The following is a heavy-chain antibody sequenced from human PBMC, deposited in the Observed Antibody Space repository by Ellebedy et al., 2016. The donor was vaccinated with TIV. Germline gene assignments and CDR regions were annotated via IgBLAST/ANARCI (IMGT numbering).Heavy chain of an antibody. V-gene: IGHV1-2*02. CDR2: INPNSGGT. J-gene: IGHJ6*02. Sequence: AASVKVSCKASGYTFTIYGISWVRQAPGQGLEWMGWINPNSGGTNYAQKFQGRVTMTRDTSISTAYMELSRLRSDDTAMYYCARSKFTYYYGMDVWGQGTTVTVSS. CDR3: ARSKFTYYYGMDV. CDR1: GYTFTIYG.